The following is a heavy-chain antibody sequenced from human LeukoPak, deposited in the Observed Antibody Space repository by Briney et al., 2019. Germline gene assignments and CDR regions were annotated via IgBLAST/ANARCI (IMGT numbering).Heavy chain of an antibody. J-gene: IGHJ4*02. CDR1: GFTFSSYG. CDR3: AREPGGAEYSGYDPFDF. V-gene: IGHV3-30*02. D-gene: IGHD5-12*01. Sequence: GGSLRLSCAASGFTFSSYGMHWVRQAPGKGLDWVAFIRYDGRNKYYADSVKGRFTISRDNSKNTLYLQMNSLRAEDTAVYYCAREPGGAEYSGYDPFDFWGQGTLVTVSS. CDR2: IRYDGRNK.